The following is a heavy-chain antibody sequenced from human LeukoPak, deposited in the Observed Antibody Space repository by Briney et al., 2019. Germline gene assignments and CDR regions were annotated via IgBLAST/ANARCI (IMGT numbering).Heavy chain of an antibody. Sequence: GGPLRLSCAASGFTFSSYGMHWVRQAPGKGLEWVAVISYDGSNKYYADSVKGRFTISRDNSKNTLYLQMNSLRAEDTAVYYCAKDSGIVGASPYYYYGMDVWGQGTTVTVSS. J-gene: IGHJ6*02. D-gene: IGHD1-26*01. CDR3: AKDSGIVGASPYYYYGMDV. CDR2: ISYDGSNK. CDR1: GFTFSSYG. V-gene: IGHV3-30*18.